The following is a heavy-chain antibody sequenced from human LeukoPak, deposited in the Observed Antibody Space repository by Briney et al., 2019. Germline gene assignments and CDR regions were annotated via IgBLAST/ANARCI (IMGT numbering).Heavy chain of an antibody. J-gene: IGHJ4*02. Sequence: GRSLRLSCAASGFTFSSYAMHWVRQAPGKGLEWVALISYDGSNKYYADSVKGRFTISRGNSKNALYLQMNSLRAEDTAVHYCARDIDSSGYYYPSFDYWGQGTLVTVSS. D-gene: IGHD3-22*01. CDR2: ISYDGSNK. CDR3: ARDIDSSGYYYPSFDY. CDR1: GFTFSSYA. V-gene: IGHV3-30-3*01.